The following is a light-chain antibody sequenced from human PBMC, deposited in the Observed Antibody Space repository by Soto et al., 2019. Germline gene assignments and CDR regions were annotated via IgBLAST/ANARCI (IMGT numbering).Light chain of an antibody. CDR1: SSDVGGYNY. Sequence: QSALTQPASVSGSPGQSITISCTGTSSDVGGYNYVSWYQQHPGKAPKLMIYEVSYRPSGISSRFSGSKSGNTASLTISGIQTEDEADYYCSSYTSNSTSVFGGGTKVTVL. CDR3: SSYTSNSTSV. CDR2: EVS. V-gene: IGLV2-14*01. J-gene: IGLJ2*01.